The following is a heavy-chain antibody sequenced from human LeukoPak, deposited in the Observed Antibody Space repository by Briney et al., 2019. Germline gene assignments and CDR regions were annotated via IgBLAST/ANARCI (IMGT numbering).Heavy chain of an antibody. J-gene: IGHJ3*02. CDR1: GGTFSSYA. V-gene: IGHV1-69*13. CDR3: ARDRIGRYDSSGYYYGVHAFDI. Sequence: ASVKVSCKASGGTFSSYAISWVRQAPGQGLEWMGGIIPIFGTANYAQKFQGRVTITADESTSTAHMELSSLRSGDTAVYYCARDRIGRYDSSGYYYGVHAFDIWGQGTMVTVSS. D-gene: IGHD3-22*01. CDR2: IIPIFGTA.